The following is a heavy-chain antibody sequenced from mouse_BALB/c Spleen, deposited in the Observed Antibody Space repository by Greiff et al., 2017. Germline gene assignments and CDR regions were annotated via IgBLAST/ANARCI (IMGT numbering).Heavy chain of an antibody. J-gene: IGHJ4*01. V-gene: IGHV14-1*02. Sequence: EVQLQQSGAELVRPGALVKLSCKASGFNIKDYYMHWVKQRPEQGLEWIGWIDPENGNTIYDPKFQGKATMTADTSSNTAYLQLSSLTSEDTAVYYCNAAPLLRYAMDYWGQGTSVTVSS. CDR2: IDPENGNT. D-gene: IGHD1-2*01. CDR1: GFNIKDYY. CDR3: NAAPLLRYAMDY.